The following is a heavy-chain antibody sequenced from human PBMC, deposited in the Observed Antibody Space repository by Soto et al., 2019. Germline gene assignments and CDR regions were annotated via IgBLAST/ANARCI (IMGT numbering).Heavy chain of an antibody. CDR1: GGYIIGGGYH. CDR3: ARHNGPLYVGYYYDMDV. J-gene: IGHJ6*02. CDR2: IYYSGGT. Sequence: MCLTYSVFGGYIIGGGYHRSRKNKHPGKGLEWIGFIYYSGGTYYNPSLKSRVNMSVDTSKNHFSLKLSSVTAADTAVYYCARHNGPLYVGYYYDMDVWGQGTTVTVSS. D-gene: IGHD3-16*01. V-gene: IGHV4-31*03.